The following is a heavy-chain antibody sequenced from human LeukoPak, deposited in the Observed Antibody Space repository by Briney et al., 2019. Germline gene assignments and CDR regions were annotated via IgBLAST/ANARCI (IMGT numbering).Heavy chain of an antibody. CDR2: IYYSGST. Sequence: SETLSLTCAVYGGSFSGYYWSWIRQPPGKGLEWIGYIYYSGSTYYNPSLKSRVTISVDTSKNQFSLKLSSVTAADTAVYYCARERATVTARYFDYWGQGTLVTVSS. V-gene: IGHV4-34*09. D-gene: IGHD4-17*01. CDR1: GGSFSGYY. J-gene: IGHJ4*02. CDR3: ARERATVTARYFDY.